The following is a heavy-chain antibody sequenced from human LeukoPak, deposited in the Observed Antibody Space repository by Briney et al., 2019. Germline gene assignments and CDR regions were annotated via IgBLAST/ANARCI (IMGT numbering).Heavy chain of an antibody. V-gene: IGHV3-30-3*01. Sequence: GGSLRLSCAASGFTVGSNYMSWVRQAPGKGLEWVAVISYDGSNKYYADSVKGRFTISRDNSKSTLYLQMNSLRAEDTAVYYCASLWSELLGFDYWGQGTLVTVSS. D-gene: IGHD1-26*01. CDR3: ASLWSELLGFDY. CDR1: GFTVGSNY. CDR2: ISYDGSNK. J-gene: IGHJ4*02.